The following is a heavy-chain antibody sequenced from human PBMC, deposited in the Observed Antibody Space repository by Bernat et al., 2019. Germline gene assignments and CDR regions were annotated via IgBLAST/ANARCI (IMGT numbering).Heavy chain of an antibody. CDR3: ARGRGDYGSGKLDY. V-gene: IGHV3-66*01. J-gene: IGHJ4*02. CDR2: IYSGGST. Sequence: EVQLVESGGGLVQPGGSLRLSCAASGFTVSSNYMSWVRQAPGKGLEWVSVIYSGGSTYYADSVKGRFTISRDNSKTTLYLQMNSLRAEDAAVYYCARGRGDYGSGKLDYWGQGTLVTVSS. CDR1: GFTVSSNY. D-gene: IGHD3-10*01.